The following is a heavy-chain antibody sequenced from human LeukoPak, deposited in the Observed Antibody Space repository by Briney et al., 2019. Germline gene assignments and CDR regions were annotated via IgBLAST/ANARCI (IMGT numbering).Heavy chain of an antibody. CDR3: AKDLTSYGSGSYDY. Sequence: GGPLRLSCAASGFTFSSYAMSWVRQAPGKGLEWVSAISGSGGSTYYADSVKGRFTISRDNSKNTLYLQMNSLRAEDTAVYYCAKDLTSYGSGSYDYWGQGTLVTVSS. D-gene: IGHD3-10*01. J-gene: IGHJ4*02. CDR1: GFTFSSYA. V-gene: IGHV3-23*01. CDR2: ISGSGGST.